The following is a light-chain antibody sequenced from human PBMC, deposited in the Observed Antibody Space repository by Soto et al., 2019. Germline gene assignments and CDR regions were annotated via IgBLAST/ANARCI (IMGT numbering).Light chain of an antibody. CDR3: QQYGTAPYT. Sequence: ETVVTQSPGTLSLSPGEGATLSCRASQSVDSRYLAWYQQKPGQAPRLLIHGTSNRASGIPDRFSGSGSGTDFTITISRLEPEDFAVYYCQQYGTAPYTFGQGTTLEFK. J-gene: IGKJ2*01. CDR1: QSVDSRY. V-gene: IGKV3-20*01. CDR2: GTS.